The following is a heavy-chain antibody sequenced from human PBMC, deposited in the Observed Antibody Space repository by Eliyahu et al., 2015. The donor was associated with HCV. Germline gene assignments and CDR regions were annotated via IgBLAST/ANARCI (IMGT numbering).Heavy chain of an antibody. J-gene: IGHJ6*02. D-gene: IGHD3-10*01. Sequence: QVQLVESGGGVVQPGRSLRLSCAASGFXFSSYGMHWVRQAPGKGLEWVAVIWYDGSNKYYADSVKGRFTISRDNSKNTLYLQMNSLRAEDTAVYYCARDWGYGSGSYYASYGMDVWGQGTTVTVSS. V-gene: IGHV3-33*01. CDR3: ARDWGYGSGSYYASYGMDV. CDR1: GFXFSSYG. CDR2: IWYDGSNK.